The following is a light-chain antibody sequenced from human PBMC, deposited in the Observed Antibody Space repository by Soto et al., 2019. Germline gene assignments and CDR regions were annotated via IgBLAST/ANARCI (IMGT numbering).Light chain of an antibody. Sequence: QSVLAQPPSISAAPGQKVTISYSGSSSNIGGNYVSWYQHVPRTAPKLLIYDNYKRASGIPDRFSASKSGTSATLGITGLQTGDEADYYCGTWDISLDTVVFGGGTKLTVL. CDR3: GTWDISLDTVV. CDR1: SSNIGGNY. CDR2: DNY. V-gene: IGLV1-51*01. J-gene: IGLJ2*01.